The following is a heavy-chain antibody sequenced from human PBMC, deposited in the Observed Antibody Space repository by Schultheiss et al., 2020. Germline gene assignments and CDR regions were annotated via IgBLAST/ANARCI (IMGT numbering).Heavy chain of an antibody. Sequence: SETLSLTCTVSGGSISSSSYYWGWIRQPPGKGLEWIGSIYYSGSTYYNPSLKSRVTISVDTSKNQFSLKLSSVTAADTAVYYCARGSVYCSGGSCPLDYWGQGTLVTVSS. CDR2: IYYSGST. V-gene: IGHV4-39*01. D-gene: IGHD2-15*01. CDR1: GGSISSSSYY. CDR3: ARGSVYCSGGSCPLDY. J-gene: IGHJ4*02.